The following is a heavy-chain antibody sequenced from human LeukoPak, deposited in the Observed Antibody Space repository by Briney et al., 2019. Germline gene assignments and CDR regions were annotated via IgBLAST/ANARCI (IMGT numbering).Heavy chain of an antibody. Sequence: GASVKVSCKASGGTFSSYAISWVRQAPGQGLEWMGRIIPILGIANYAQKFQGRVTITADTSTSTAYMELRSLRSDDTAVYYCGRVGLVADFDYWGQGTLVTVSS. CDR2: IIPILGIA. CDR3: GRVGLVADFDY. CDR1: GGTFSSYA. D-gene: IGHD5-12*01. V-gene: IGHV1-69*04. J-gene: IGHJ4*02.